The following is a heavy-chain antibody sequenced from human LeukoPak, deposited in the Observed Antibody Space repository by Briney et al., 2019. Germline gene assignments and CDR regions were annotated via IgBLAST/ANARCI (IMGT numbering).Heavy chain of an antibody. V-gene: IGHV3-74*01. J-gene: IGHJ4*01. CDR1: GFNFRKYW. Sequence: PGGSLRLSCAASGFNFRKYWMQWVRQVPGKGLVWVSEINPDGDYSGHSNSVRGRFTISRDNAKNTLYLQMTSLGAEDTAVYYCARSLGDWGQGTLVSVSS. CDR2: INPDGDYS. D-gene: IGHD3-16*01. CDR3: ARSLGD.